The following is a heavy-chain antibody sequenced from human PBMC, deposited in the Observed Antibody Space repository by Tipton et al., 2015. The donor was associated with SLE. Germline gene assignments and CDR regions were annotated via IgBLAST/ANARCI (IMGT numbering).Heavy chain of an antibody. D-gene: IGHD3-10*01. V-gene: IGHV4-61*02. CDR2: IHTVGNT. CDR1: GDSISSGSYC. Sequence: TLSLTCTVSGDSISSGSYCWSWIRQPAGKGLEWIGRIHTVGNTNYNPSLKSRVTVSLDTSKNQFSLKLSSVTAADTAVYYCARETSQLLWFGGTGSEYNWFDPWGQGTLVTVSS. CDR3: ARETSQLLWFGGTGSEYNWFDP. J-gene: IGHJ5*02.